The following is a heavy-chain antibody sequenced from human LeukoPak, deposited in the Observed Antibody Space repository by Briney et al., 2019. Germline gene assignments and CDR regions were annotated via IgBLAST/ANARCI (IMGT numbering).Heavy chain of an antibody. D-gene: IGHD4-23*01. V-gene: IGHV3-7*01. J-gene: IGHJ4*02. Sequence: GSLRLSCAASGFTFSSYWMSWVRQAPGKGLEWVANIKQDGSEKYYVDSVKGRFTISRDNAKNSLYLQMNSLRAEDTAVYYCARDLIYGGNSGPDDYWGQGTLVTVSS. CDR3: ARDLIYGGNSGPDDY. CDR2: IKQDGSEK. CDR1: GFTFSSYW.